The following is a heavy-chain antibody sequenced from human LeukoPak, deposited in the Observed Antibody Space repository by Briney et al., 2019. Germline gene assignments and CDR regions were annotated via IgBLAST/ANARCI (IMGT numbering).Heavy chain of an antibody. Sequence: GGSLRLSCVASGFIFSSYVMSWVRQAPGKGLEWVSAISGSGGSTYYADSVKGRFTISRDNSKNTLYLQMNSLRAEETAVYYCAKTAVANGGDYWGQGTLVTVSS. CDR1: GFIFSSYV. J-gene: IGHJ4*02. CDR2: ISGSGGST. CDR3: AKTAVANGGDY. V-gene: IGHV3-23*01. D-gene: IGHD6-19*01.